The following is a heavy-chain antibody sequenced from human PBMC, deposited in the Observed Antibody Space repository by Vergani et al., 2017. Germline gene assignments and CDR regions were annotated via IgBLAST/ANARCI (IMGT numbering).Heavy chain of an antibody. Sequence: QVQLVQSGAEVKKPGASVKVSCKASGYTFTSYGISWVRQAPGQGLEWMGWISAYNGNTNYAQKFQGRVTITADESTSTAYMELSSLRSEDTAVYYCASSQAGWFDPWGQGTLVTVSS. J-gene: IGHJ5*02. V-gene: IGHV1-18*01. CDR2: ISAYNGNT. CDR1: GYTFTSYG. CDR3: ASSQAGWFDP.